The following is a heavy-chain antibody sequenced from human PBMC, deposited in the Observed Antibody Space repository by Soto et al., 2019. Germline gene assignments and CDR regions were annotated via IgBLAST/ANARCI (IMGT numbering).Heavy chain of an antibody. CDR2: ISSNGGST. V-gene: IGHV3-64*01. CDR1: GFTFSSYA. CDR3: ARDLNSLLYSSSWYGAFDY. J-gene: IGHJ4*02. D-gene: IGHD6-13*01. Sequence: GGSLRLSCAASGFTFSSYAMHWVRQAPGKGLEYVSAISSNGGSTYYANSVKGRFTISRDNSKNTLYLQMGSLRAEDMAVYYCARDLNSLLYSSSWYGAFDYWGQGTLVTVSS.